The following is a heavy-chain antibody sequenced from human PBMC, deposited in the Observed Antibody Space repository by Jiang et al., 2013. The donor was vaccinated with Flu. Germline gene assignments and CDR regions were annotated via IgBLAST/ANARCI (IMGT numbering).Heavy chain of an antibody. Sequence: KASGYTFTSYAMNWVRQALDKGLSGWDGSTPTLGTQRMPRASQDGFVFSLDTSVSTAYLQICSLKAEDTAVYYCARVRYDYGDYEVVGSSSPLHYGMDVWGQGTTVTVSS. J-gene: IGHJ6*02. V-gene: IGHV7-4-1*01. CDR3: ARVRYDYGDYEVVGSSSPLHYGMDV. CDR2: STPTLGT. CDR1: GYTFTSYA. D-gene: IGHD4-17*01.